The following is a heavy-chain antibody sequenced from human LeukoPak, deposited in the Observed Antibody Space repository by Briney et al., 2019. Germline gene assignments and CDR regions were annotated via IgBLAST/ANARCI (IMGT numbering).Heavy chain of an antibody. CDR2: IWYDGSNK. V-gene: IGHV3-33*01. CDR3: ARGFMRRLDS. CDR1: GFTFSSYG. J-gene: IGHJ4*02. Sequence: GGSLRLSCAASGFTFSSYGMHWVRQAPGKGLEWVAVIWYDGSNKYYADSVKGRFTISRDTSNNTLYLQMNSLRAEDTAVYYCARGFMRRLDSWGQGTLVTVSS.